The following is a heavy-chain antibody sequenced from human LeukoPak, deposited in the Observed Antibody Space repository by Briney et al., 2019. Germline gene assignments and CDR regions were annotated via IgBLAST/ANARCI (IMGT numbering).Heavy chain of an antibody. CDR2: VSSSGSNM. D-gene: IGHD6-19*01. CDR1: GFTFSICS. Sequence: PGGSLRLSCAASGFTFSICSMNWVRQAPGKGLEWVSYVSSSGSNMRYADSVKGRFTISRDNAKNTLYLQMNSLRAEDTAVYYCARDIRLRSSGWLYYYYYMDVWGKGTTVTVSS. V-gene: IGHV3-48*04. CDR3: ARDIRLRSSGWLYYYYYMDV. J-gene: IGHJ6*03.